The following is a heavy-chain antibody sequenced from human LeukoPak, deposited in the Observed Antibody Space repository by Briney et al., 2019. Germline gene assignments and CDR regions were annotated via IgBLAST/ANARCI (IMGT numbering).Heavy chain of an antibody. D-gene: IGHD3-10*01. CDR2: IYYSGST. J-gene: IGHJ4*02. CDR1: GGSISSYY. V-gene: IGHV4-59*01. Sequence: SETLSLTCTVSGGSISSYYWSWIRQPPGKGLEWIGYIYYSGSTNYNPSLKSRVTISVDTSKNQFSLKLSSVTAADTAVYYCARNFGLASFDYWGQGTLVTVSS. CDR3: ARNFGLASFDY.